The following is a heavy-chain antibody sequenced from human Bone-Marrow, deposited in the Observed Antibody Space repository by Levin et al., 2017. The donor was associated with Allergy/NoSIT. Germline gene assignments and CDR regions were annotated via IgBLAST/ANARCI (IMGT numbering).Heavy chain of an antibody. CDR1: GFTFSSYA. D-gene: IGHD3-10*01. Sequence: PGGSLRLSCAASGFTFSSYAMHWVRQAPGKGLEWVAVISYDGSNKYYADSVKGRFTISRDNSKNTLYLQMNSLRAEDTAVYYCARDWGMVRGVMWYFDLWGRGTLVTVSS. CDR2: ISYDGSNK. V-gene: IGHV3-30-3*01. J-gene: IGHJ2*01. CDR3: ARDWGMVRGVMWYFDL.